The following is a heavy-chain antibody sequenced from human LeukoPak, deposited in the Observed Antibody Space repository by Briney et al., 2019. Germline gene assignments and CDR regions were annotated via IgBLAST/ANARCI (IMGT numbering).Heavy chain of an antibody. Sequence: GGSRRLSCAASGFIFCNYNMNWVRQAPGTGLEWGSHISVGSSTIKYADSVKGRFNISRHNAQSSLYLQMSSLRDEDTAVYYCARETFHYDSSGYYCYYGLDVWGQGTTVTVSS. V-gene: IGHV3-48*02. J-gene: IGHJ6*02. CDR1: GFIFCNYN. CDR3: ARETFHYDSSGYYCYYGLDV. CDR2: ISVGSSTI. D-gene: IGHD3-22*01.